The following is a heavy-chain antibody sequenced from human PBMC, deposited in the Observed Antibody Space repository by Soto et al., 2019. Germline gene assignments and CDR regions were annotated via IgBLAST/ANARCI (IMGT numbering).Heavy chain of an antibody. CDR2: ISISSSAI. V-gene: IGHV3-48*02. CDR1: GFNFSTYD. Sequence: EVQLVESGGGLVQPGGSLRLSCAASGFNFSTYDMNWVRQAPGKGLEWVSYISISSSAIYYADSVKGRFTISRDNAKNSLYLQMNSLRDEDTAGYYCARGPPLFDPWGQGTLVTVSS. CDR3: ARGPPLFDP. J-gene: IGHJ5*02.